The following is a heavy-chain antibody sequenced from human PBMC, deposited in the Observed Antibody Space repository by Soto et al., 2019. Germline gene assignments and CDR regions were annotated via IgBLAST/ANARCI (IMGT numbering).Heavy chain of an antibody. CDR3: VREYYDILTGYSTFDY. CDR2: IYHSGST. J-gene: IGHJ4*02. Sequence: SETLSLTCTVSGGSISSNYWTWIRQPPGKGLEWIGYIYHSGSTNYNPSLYSRVTISVDPSKNQFSLKLRSVTAADTAVYYCVREYYDILTGYSTFDYWGQGTLVTVSS. CDR1: GGSISSNY. V-gene: IGHV4-59*01. D-gene: IGHD3-9*01.